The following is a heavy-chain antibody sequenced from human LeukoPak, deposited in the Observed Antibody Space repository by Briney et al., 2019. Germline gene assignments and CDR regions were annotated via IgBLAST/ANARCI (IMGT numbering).Heavy chain of an antibody. J-gene: IGHJ4*02. CDR3: ARRGVWMEFDY. CDR2: ISWNSGSI. CDR1: GFTFDDYA. V-gene: IGHV3-9*01. D-gene: IGHD2-8*02. Sequence: PGGSLRLSCAASGFTFDDYAMHWVRQAPGKGLEWVPGISWNSGSIGYADSVKGRFIISRDNSKNTLYLQMNSLRAEDTAVYYCARRGVWMEFDYWGQGTLVTVSS.